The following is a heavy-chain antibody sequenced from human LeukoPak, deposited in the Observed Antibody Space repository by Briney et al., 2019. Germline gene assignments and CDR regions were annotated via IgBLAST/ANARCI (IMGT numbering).Heavy chain of an antibody. CDR3: ARDVGYSYGIGYYFDY. D-gene: IGHD5-18*01. J-gene: IGHJ4*02. CDR1: GFTVSSNY. Sequence: GGSLRLSCAASGFTVSSNYMSWVRQAPGKGLEWVSVIYSGGSTYYADSVKGRFTISRDNSENTLYLQMNSLRAEDTAVYYCARDVGYSYGIGYYFDYWGQGTLVTVSS. CDR2: IYSGGST. V-gene: IGHV3-66*01.